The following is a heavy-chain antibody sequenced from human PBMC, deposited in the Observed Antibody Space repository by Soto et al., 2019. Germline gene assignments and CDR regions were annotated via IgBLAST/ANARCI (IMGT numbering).Heavy chain of an antibody. CDR1: GFSLSTSGVG. Sequence: SGPTLVNPTHTLTLTCTFSGFSLSTSGVGVGWIRQPPGKALEWLALIYWDDDKRYSPSLKSRLTITKDTSKNQVVLTMTNMDPVDTATYYCAHRPIVGATTYYYYYGMDVWGQGTTVTVSS. D-gene: IGHD1-26*01. CDR3: AHRPIVGATTYYYYYGMDV. V-gene: IGHV2-5*02. J-gene: IGHJ6*02. CDR2: IYWDDDK.